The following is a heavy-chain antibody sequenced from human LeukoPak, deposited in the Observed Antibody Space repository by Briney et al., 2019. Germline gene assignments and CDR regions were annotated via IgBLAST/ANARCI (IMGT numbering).Heavy chain of an antibody. CDR3: ARTDSSGWYYFDY. CDR1: GGSISSYY. J-gene: IGHJ4*02. CDR2: IYYSGST. V-gene: IGHV4-59*08. D-gene: IGHD6-19*01. Sequence: PSETLSLNCTVSGGSISSYYWSWIRQPPGKGLEWIGYIYYSGSTNYNPSLKSRVTISVDTSKNQFSLKLSSVTAADTAVYYCARTDSSGWYYFDYWGQGTLVTVSS.